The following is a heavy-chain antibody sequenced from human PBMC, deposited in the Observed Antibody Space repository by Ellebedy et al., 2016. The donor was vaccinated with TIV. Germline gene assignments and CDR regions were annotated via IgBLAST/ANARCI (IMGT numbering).Heavy chain of an antibody. D-gene: IGHD1-26*01. Sequence: GGSLRLSCAASGFSFSSYSMSWVRQAPGKGLEWVANIKQDGSEKYYVDSVKGRFTISRDNAKKSLFLQMNSLRPEDTAVYYCARVWADSGRYNRPWDFWGQGTLVTVSS. J-gene: IGHJ4*02. CDR1: GFSFSSYS. CDR2: IKQDGSEK. CDR3: ARVWADSGRYNRPWDF. V-gene: IGHV3-7*03.